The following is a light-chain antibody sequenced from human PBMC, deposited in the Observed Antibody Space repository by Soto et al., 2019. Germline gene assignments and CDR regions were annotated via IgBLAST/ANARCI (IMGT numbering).Light chain of an antibody. Sequence: QSVLTQPASVSGSPGQSITISCTGTSSDVGGYNYVSWYQQHPGKAPKLMIYDVSNRPSGVSNRFSGSKSGNTASLTISGLQVEDEADYYCSSYTSSSLYVFGPGTKVPVL. CDR2: DVS. V-gene: IGLV2-14*01. J-gene: IGLJ1*01. CDR1: SSDVGGYNY. CDR3: SSYTSSSLYV.